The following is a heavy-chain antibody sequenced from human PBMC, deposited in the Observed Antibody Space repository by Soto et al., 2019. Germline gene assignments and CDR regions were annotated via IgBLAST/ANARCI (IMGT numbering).Heavy chain of an antibody. CDR2: IIPIFGTA. Sequence: SVQFSSKAFGVAFSSYAISWVRQAPSQGLEWMGGIIPIFGTANYAQKFQGKVAIKADEATSTAPRELRRLRSDDKAVYYCQRDSSRSYSAGMDVWA. J-gene: IGHJ6*04. D-gene: IGHD1-26*01. CDR3: QRDSSRSYSAGMDV. V-gene: IGHV1-69*13. CDR1: GVAFSSYA.